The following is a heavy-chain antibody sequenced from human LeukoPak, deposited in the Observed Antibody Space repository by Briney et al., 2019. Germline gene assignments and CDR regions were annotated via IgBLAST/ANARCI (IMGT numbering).Heavy chain of an antibody. CDR1: GYTFTSYD. CDR3: ATAYYDFWSGYYSMDY. V-gene: IGHV1-18*01. Sequence: ASVKVSXKVSGYTFTSYDISWVRQAPGQGLEWMGWICAYNGNTNYAQKLQGRVTMTTDTSTSTAYMELRSLRSDDTAVYYCATAYYDFWSGYYSMDYWGQGTLVTVSS. J-gene: IGHJ4*02. CDR2: ICAYNGNT. D-gene: IGHD3-3*01.